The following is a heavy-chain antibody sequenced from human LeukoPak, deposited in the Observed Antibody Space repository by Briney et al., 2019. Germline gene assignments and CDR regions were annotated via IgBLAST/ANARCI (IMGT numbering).Heavy chain of an antibody. Sequence: ETLSLTCAVYSGSFSGCYWSWVRQAPGKGLEWVSVIYSGGSTYYADSVKGRFTISRDNSKNTLYLQMNSLRAEDTAVYYCASSSSGWYYFDYWGQGTLVTVSS. V-gene: IGHV3-66*01. D-gene: IGHD6-19*01. CDR3: ASSSSGWYYFDY. J-gene: IGHJ4*02. CDR1: SGSFSGCY. CDR2: IYSGGST.